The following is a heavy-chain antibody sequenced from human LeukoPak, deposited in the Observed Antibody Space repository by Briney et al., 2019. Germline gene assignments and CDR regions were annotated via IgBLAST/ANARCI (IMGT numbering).Heavy chain of an antibody. J-gene: IGHJ4*02. CDR2: IYYSGNT. D-gene: IGHD6-19*01. CDR3: ARQNGYSSGLNDY. Sequence: PSETLSLTCTVSGGSISSSSYYWGWIRQPPGKGLEWIGSIYYSGNTYCNPSLKSRVTISVDTSKNQFSLNLSSVTAADTAVYYCARQNGYSSGLNDYWGQGTLVTVSS. V-gene: IGHV4-39*01. CDR1: GGSISSSSYY.